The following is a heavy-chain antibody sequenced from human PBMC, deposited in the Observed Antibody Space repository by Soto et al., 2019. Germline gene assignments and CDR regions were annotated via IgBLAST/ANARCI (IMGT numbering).Heavy chain of an antibody. CDR2: IWYDGSNK. CDR1: GFTFSSYG. Sequence: QVQLVESGGGVVQPGRSLSLSCAASGFTFSSYGMHWVRQAPGKGLEWVAVIWYDGSNKYYADSVKGRFTISRDNSKNTLYLQMNSLRAEDTAVYYCAIAGITGTTYPLHYYYYMDVWGKGTTVTVSS. V-gene: IGHV3-33*01. D-gene: IGHD1-7*01. CDR3: AIAGITGTTYPLHYYYYMDV. J-gene: IGHJ6*03.